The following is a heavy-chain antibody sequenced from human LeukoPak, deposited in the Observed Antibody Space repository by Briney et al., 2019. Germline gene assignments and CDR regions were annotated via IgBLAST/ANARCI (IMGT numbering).Heavy chain of an antibody. CDR1: GFPFIEYS. J-gene: IGHJ4*02. CDR3: ARDHNYAFDN. CDR2: IGIDSGNT. V-gene: IGHV3-48*01. D-gene: IGHD1-1*01. Sequence: GGSLRLSCTASGFPFIEYSMNWVRQAPGKGLEWISYIGIDSGNTKYADPVRGRFTISADKAKNSLYLQMNSLRVEDTAVYYCARDHNYAFDNWGQGTLVSVAS.